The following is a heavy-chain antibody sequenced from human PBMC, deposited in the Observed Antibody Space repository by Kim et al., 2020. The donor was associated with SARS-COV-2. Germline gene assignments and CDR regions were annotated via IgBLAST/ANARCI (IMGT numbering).Heavy chain of an antibody. D-gene: IGHD1-26*01. J-gene: IGHJ6*02. CDR2: IKQDGSEK. CDR1: GFTFSSYW. CDR3: AREDSSGLPRGSGSYHPQDPSIYYYYGMDV. Sequence: GGSLRLSCAASGFTFSSYWMSWVRQATGKGLEWVANIKQDGSEKYYVDSVKGRFTISRDNAKNSLYLQMNSLRAEDTAVYYCAREDSSGLPRGSGSYHPQDPSIYYYYGMDVWGQGTTVTVSS. V-gene: IGHV3-7*03.